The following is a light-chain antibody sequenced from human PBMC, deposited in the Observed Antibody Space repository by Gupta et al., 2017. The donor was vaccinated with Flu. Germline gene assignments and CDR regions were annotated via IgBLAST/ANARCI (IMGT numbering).Light chain of an antibody. CDR1: SNDVGNYNL. Sequence: ITISCTGTSNDVGNYNLVSWYQQYPGKAPKVLIYEVSERPSGISDRFSGSKSGNTASLTISGLQAEDEGAYYCCSYAKSSPFWVFGGGTSLSVL. J-gene: IGLJ3*02. CDR3: CSYAKSSPFWV. CDR2: EVS. V-gene: IGLV2-23*02.